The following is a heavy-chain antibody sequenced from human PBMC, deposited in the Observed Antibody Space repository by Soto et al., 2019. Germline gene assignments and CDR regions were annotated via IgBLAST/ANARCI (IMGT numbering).Heavy chain of an antibody. CDR1: GYSFTSYW. J-gene: IGHJ6*02. CDR3: ARTRAVGGDSYHYDGMDV. CDR2: IYPGDSDT. V-gene: IGHV5-51*03. D-gene: IGHD2-21*02. Sequence: PGESLKISCKGSGYSFTSYWIGWVRQMPGKGLEWMGIIYPGDSDTRYSPSFQGQVTISADKSISTAYLQWSSLKAPDTAMYYCARTRAVGGDSYHYDGMDVWGQGTTVTVSS.